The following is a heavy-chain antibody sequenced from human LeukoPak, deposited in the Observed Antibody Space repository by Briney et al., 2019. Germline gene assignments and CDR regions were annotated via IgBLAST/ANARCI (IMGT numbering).Heavy chain of an antibody. V-gene: IGHV4-61*08. CDR3: ARHDGRGGATMGAFDS. CDR1: GGSVSSADYY. D-gene: IGHD5-24*01. J-gene: IGHJ4*02. Sequence: PSETLSLTCTVSGGSVSSADYYWSWIRHPPGKALEWIGYIYHTGSNNYKYSLKSRVTISLDTSKNRFSLQLNSVTAADTAVYYCARHDGRGGATMGAFDSWGQGSLVAVSS. CDR2: IYHTGSN.